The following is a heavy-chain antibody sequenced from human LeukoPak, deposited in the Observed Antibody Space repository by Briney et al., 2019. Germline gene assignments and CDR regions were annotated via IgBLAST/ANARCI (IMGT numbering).Heavy chain of an antibody. CDR3: AIDGSPYCSSTSCYAH. CDR2: IYSGGST. Sequence: GGSLRLPCAASGFTVSRNYMSWVRQAPGKGLEWVSVIYSGGSTYYADSVKGRFTISRDNSKNTLYLQMNSLRAEDTAVYYCAIDGSPYCSSTSCYAHWGQGTLVTVSS. D-gene: IGHD2-2*01. J-gene: IGHJ4*02. V-gene: IGHV3-66*01. CDR1: GFTVSRNY.